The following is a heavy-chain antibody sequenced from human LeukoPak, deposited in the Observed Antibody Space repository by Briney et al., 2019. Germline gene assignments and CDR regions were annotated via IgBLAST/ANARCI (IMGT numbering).Heavy chain of an antibody. CDR1: GXTFSSYW. CDR2: INSDGSST. CDR3: ARVPFTFAFDI. V-gene: IGHV3-74*01. Sequence: PGGSLRLSCAASGXTFSSYWMHWVRQAPGKGLVWVSHINSDGSSTSYADSVKGRFTISRDNAKNTLYLQMNSLRAEDTAVYYCARVPFTFAFDIWGQGTMVTVSS. J-gene: IGHJ3*02.